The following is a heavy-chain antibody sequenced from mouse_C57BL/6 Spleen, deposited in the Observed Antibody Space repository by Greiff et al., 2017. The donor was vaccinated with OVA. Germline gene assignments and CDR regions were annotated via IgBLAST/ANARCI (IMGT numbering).Heavy chain of an antibody. CDR3: ARSTPFDY. V-gene: IGHV1-61*01. J-gene: IGHJ2*01. Sequence: QVQLQQPGAELVRPGSSVKLSCKASGYTFTSYWMDWVKQRPGQGLEWIGNIYPSDSETHYNQKFKDKATLTVDKSSSTAYMQLSSLTSEDSAVYYCARSTPFDYWGQGTTLTVSS. CDR2: IYPSDSET. CDR1: GYTFTSYW.